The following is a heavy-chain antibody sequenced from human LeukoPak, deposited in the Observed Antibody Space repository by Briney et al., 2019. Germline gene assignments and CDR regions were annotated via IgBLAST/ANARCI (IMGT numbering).Heavy chain of an antibody. V-gene: IGHV3-74*01. Sequence: GGSLRLSCVASGFTFSENWMHWVRQAPGKGLARVSHIKRDGGLTNYADSVKGRFTISRDNARNTVYLQMSSLRVEDTAIYFCAREEHRLAEAGTSAFDLGGQGTLVTVSP. D-gene: IGHD6-13*01. CDR3: AREEHRLAEAGTSAFDL. J-gene: IGHJ3*01. CDR1: GFTFSENW. CDR2: IKRDGGLT.